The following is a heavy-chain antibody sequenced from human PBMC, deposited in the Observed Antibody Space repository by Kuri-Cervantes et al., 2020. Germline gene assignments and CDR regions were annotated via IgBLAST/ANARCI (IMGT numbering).Heavy chain of an antibody. CDR3: ARVRLVRGVIMYGTAFDY. D-gene: IGHD3-10*01. Sequence: ASVKVSCKASGYTFTSYGISWVRQAPGQGLEWMGWISAYNGNTNYAQKLQGRVTMTTDTSTSTAYMELRSLRSGDTAVYYCARVRLVRGVIMYGTAFDYWGQGTLVTVSS. J-gene: IGHJ4*02. CDR1: GYTFTSYG. CDR2: ISAYNGNT. V-gene: IGHV1-18*01.